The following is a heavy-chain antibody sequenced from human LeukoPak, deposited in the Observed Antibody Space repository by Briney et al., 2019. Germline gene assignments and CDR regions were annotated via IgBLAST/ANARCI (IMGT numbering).Heavy chain of an antibody. V-gene: IGHV1-69*05. D-gene: IGHD1-26*01. CDR2: IIPIFGTA. J-gene: IGHJ4*02. CDR1: GGTFSSYA. Sequence: ASVKVSCKASGGTFSSYAISWVRQAPGQGLEWMGGIIPIFGTANYAQKLQGRVTMTTDTSTSTAYMELRSLRSDDTAVYYCARDIVGATGDYWGQGTLVTVSS. CDR3: ARDIVGATGDY.